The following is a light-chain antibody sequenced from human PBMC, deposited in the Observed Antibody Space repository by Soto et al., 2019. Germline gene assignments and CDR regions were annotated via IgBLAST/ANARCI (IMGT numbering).Light chain of an antibody. Sequence: DIQMTQSPSSLSASVGDRVTITCRASQSISSYLNWYQQKLGKAPKLLIYAASSLQSGVPSRFSGSGSGTDFTLTISSLQPEDFATYYCQQSYSTPFTFGPGT. V-gene: IGKV1-39*01. CDR1: QSISSY. J-gene: IGKJ3*01. CDR2: AAS. CDR3: QQSYSTPFT.